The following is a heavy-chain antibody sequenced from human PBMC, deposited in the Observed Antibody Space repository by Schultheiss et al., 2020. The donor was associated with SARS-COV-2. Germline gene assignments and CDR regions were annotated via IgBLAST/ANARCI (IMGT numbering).Heavy chain of an antibody. CDR1: GSSITGFF. CDR3: ARATRVESLFSVRGGSFDY. Sequence: SEKRSLTCSVSGSSITGFFWTWIRQPPGKGLDPIGNIYFTGITKYNPSLKSRVTISIDTSKNQFSLKLGSVTAADTAVYFCARATRVESLFSVRGGSFDYWGRGTQVTVSS. V-gene: IGHV4-59*01. D-gene: IGHD5-24*01. CDR2: IYFTGIT. J-gene: IGHJ4*02.